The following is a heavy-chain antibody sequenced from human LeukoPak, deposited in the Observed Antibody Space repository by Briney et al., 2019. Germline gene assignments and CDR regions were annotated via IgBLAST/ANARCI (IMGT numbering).Heavy chain of an antibody. V-gene: IGHV1-2*02. CDR3: ARASLLVGATFAFDI. D-gene: IGHD1-26*01. J-gene: IGHJ3*02. CDR1: GYTFTGYY. Sequence: ASVKVSCKASGYTFTGYYMHWVRQAPGQGLEWMGWINPNSGGTNYAQKFQGRVTITRNTSISTAYMELSSLRSEDTAVYYCARASLLVGATFAFDIWGQGTMVTVSS. CDR2: INPNSGGT.